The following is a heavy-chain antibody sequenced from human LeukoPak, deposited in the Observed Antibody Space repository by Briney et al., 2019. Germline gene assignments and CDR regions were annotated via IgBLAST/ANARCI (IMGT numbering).Heavy chain of an antibody. J-gene: IGHJ3*02. D-gene: IGHD1-26*01. V-gene: IGHV3-7*01. CDR1: GFIFSSYW. CDR2: IKTDGSEK. Sequence: PGGSLRLSCAASGFIFSSYWMGWVRQAPGKGLDWVANIKTDGSEKYYVDSVKGRFTISRDNAKNSLYLQMNSLRAEDTALYYCARDPLEWEHAFDIWGLGTMVTVSS. CDR3: ARDPLEWEHAFDI.